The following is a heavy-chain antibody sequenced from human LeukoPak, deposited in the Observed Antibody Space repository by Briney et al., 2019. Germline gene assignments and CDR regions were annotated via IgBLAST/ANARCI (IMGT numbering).Heavy chain of an antibody. V-gene: IGHV3-23*01. J-gene: IGHJ3*02. CDR1: GFTFSSYA. CDR3: ANSPTYYYDSSGYYSAFDI. D-gene: IGHD3-22*01. Sequence: PGGSLRLSCAASGFTFSSYAMSWVRQAPGKGLEWVSAISGSGGSTYYADSVKGRFTISRDNSKNTLYLQMNSLRAEDTAVYYCANSPTYYYDSSGYYSAFDIWGQGTMVTVPS. CDR2: ISGSGGST.